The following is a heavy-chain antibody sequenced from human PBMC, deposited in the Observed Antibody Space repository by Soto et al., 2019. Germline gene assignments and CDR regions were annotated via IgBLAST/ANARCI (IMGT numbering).Heavy chain of an antibody. J-gene: IGHJ4*02. V-gene: IGHV3-33*01. CDR1: GFTFSSYG. D-gene: IGHD3-22*01. CDR2: IWYDGSNK. Sequence: GGSLRLSCAASGFTFSSYGVHWVRQAPGKGLEWVAVIWYDGSNKYYADSVKGRFTISRDNSKNTLYLQMNSLRAEDTAVYYCARDPNYYDSSGYLFDYWGQGTLVTVSS. CDR3: ARDPNYYDSSGYLFDY.